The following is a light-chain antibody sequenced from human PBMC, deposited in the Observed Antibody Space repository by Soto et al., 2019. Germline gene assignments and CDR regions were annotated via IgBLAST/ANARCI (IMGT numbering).Light chain of an antibody. Sequence: DIQMTLSPSTLSASVGDRVTITCRASQSISSWLAWYQQKPGKAPKLLIYDASSLESGVPSRFSGSGSDTEVTLTINNLQPDDFATYHCQQYNRYSLTFGGGTKVEIK. V-gene: IGKV1-5*01. CDR1: QSISSW. CDR3: QQYNRYSLT. J-gene: IGKJ4*01. CDR2: DAS.